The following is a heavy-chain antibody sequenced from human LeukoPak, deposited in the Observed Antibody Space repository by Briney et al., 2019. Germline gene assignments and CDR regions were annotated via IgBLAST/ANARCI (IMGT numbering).Heavy chain of an antibody. D-gene: IGHD3-22*01. V-gene: IGHV3-11*04. CDR1: GFTFSDYY. Sequence: GGSLRLSCAASGFTFSDYYMSWIRQAPGKGLEWVSYISSSGSTIYYADSVKGRFTISRDNAKNSLYLQMNSLRAEDTAVYYCARLYDGSAYHADHFDYWGQGTLVIVSS. CDR2: ISSSGSTI. J-gene: IGHJ4*02. CDR3: ARLYDGSAYHADHFDY.